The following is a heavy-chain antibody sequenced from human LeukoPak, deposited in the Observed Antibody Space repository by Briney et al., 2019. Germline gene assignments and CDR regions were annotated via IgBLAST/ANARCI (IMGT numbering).Heavy chain of an antibody. V-gene: IGHV4-34*01. D-gene: IGHD3-10*01. J-gene: IGHJ5*02. CDR2: INHSGST. CDR1: GGSFSGYY. Sequence: SETLSLTCAVYGGSFSGYYWSWIRQSPGKGLEWIGEINHSGSTNYNPSLKSRATISVDTSKNQFSLKLSSVTAADTAVYYCARGQGGRFGELFHNWFDPWGQGTLVTVSS. CDR3: ARGQGGRFGELFHNWFDP.